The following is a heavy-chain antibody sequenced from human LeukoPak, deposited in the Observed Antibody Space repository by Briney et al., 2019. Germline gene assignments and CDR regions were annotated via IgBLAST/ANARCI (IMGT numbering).Heavy chain of an antibody. CDR3: ARSYYYDSSGSRDAFDI. D-gene: IGHD3-22*01. V-gene: IGHV4-61*02. CDR2: IYPSGST. Sequence: SETLSLTCTVSGGSISSGSYHCNWIRQPAWKGLQWVGRIYPSGSTNYNPSLKSRITISVDTSKNQCSLKLSSVTAADTAVYYCARSYYYDSSGSRDAFDIWGQGTMVTVSP. CDR1: GGSISSGSYH. J-gene: IGHJ3*02.